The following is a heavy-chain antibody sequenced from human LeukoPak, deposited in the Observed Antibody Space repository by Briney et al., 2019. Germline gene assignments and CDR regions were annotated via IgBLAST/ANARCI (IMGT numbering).Heavy chain of an antibody. V-gene: IGHV3-53*05. J-gene: IGHJ6*03. Sequence: GGSLRLSCTVSGFTVSSDSMSWVRQAPGKGLEWVSFIYSGGSTHYSDSVKGRFTISRDNSQDTVSLQVNNLRTEDTALYYCAKTSLSDASGHYYYMDVWGKGTTVTVSS. CDR3: AKTSLSDASGHYYYMDV. CDR2: IYSGGST. D-gene: IGHD3-3*01. CDR1: GFTVSSDS.